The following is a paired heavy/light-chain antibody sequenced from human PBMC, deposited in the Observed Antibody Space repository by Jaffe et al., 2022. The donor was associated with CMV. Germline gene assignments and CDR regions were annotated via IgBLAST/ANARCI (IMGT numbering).Light chain of an antibody. CDR2: DVS. CDR3: SSYTGSSTLI. Sequence: SALTQPASVSGSPGQSITISCTGTSSDVGGNDYVSWYQQHPGKVPKLIIHDVSNRPSGVSTRFSGSKSGNTASLTISGLQAEDEADYYCSSYTGSSTLIFGTGTKVSVL. CDR1: SSDVGGNDY. V-gene: IGLV2-14*03. J-gene: IGLJ1*01.
Heavy chain of an antibody. CDR1: GFSLIRYT. CDR3: ARGSSSWPNWFDP. D-gene: IGHD6-13*01. CDR2: IYPGNGDT. V-gene: IGHV1-3*01. Sequence: QVQLEQSGAEVMKPGASVMVSCKASGFSLIRYTIHWVRQAPGQTLEWLGQIYPGNGDTKYAQKFQDRVTISSDTSASSVYMELQRLTSQDTAVYYCARGSSSWPNWFDPWGQGTLVTVSS. J-gene: IGHJ5*02.